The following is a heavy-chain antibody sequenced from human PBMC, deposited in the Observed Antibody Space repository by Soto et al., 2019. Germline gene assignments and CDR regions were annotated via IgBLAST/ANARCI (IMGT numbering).Heavy chain of an antibody. CDR2: ISSSSSYI. Sequence: EVQLVESGGGLVKPRGSLRLSCAASGFSFRSYSMNWVRQAPGKGLEWVSSISSSSSYIYYADSVKGRFTISRDNAKNSLYLQMNSLRAEDTAVYYCARSWTYYYYYGMDVWGQGTTVTVSS. D-gene: IGHD3-3*01. CDR3: ARSWTYYYYYGMDV. J-gene: IGHJ6*02. CDR1: GFSFRSYS. V-gene: IGHV3-21*01.